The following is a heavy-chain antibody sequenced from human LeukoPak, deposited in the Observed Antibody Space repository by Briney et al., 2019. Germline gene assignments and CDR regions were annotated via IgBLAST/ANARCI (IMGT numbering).Heavy chain of an antibody. CDR1: GGSISSGGYS. V-gene: IGHV4-30-2*01. Sequence: PSQTLSLTCAVSGGSISSGGYSWSWIRQPPGKGLEWIGYIYHSGSTYYNPSLKSRVTISVDRSKNQFSLKLSSVTAADTAVYYCAYGDYGGAFDIWGQGTMVTVSS. CDR3: AYGDYGGAFDI. CDR2: IYHSGST. J-gene: IGHJ3*02. D-gene: IGHD4-17*01.